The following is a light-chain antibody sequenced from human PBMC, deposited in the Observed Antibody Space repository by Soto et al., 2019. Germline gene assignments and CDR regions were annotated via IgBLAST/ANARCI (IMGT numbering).Light chain of an antibody. Sequence: EIVMTQSPATLSVSPGERATLSCRASQNIRTNLAWYQQKPGQPPRLLIYDASTRAAGIPARFIGSGSGTEFTLTISSLQSEDFATYYCLQHNSYPRTFGQGTKVDIK. V-gene: IGKV3-15*01. CDR3: LQHNSYPRT. CDR1: QNIRTN. CDR2: DAS. J-gene: IGKJ1*01.